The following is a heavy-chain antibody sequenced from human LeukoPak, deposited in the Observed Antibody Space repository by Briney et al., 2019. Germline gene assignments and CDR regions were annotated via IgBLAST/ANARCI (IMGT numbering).Heavy chain of an antibody. CDR3: ARGTARPIYYYMDV. D-gene: IGHD6-6*01. CDR2: GYYSGTT. J-gene: IGHJ6*03. V-gene: IGHV4-59*01. Sequence: PSETLSLTCTVSGGSIKSNYWSWIRQPPGKGLEWIGYGYYSGTTNYNPSFKSRVTLSLDRSESQFSLKLSSVTAADTAVYYCARGTARPIYYYMDVWGKGTTVTVSS. CDR1: GGSIKSNY.